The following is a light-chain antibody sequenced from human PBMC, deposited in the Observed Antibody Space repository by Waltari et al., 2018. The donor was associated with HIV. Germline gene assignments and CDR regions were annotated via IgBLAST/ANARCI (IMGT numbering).Light chain of an antibody. Sequence: QSVLTQPPSVSAAPGQKVTISCSGSSSNIEKNYVSWYQQFPGVAPKLLIFEDNKRPSGIPYRFSGSKSGTSATLGITGLQTGDEADYYCGAWESSLSGWVFGEGTKLTVL. J-gene: IGLJ3*02. V-gene: IGLV1-51*02. CDR1: SSNIEKNY. CDR3: GAWESSLSGWV. CDR2: EDN.